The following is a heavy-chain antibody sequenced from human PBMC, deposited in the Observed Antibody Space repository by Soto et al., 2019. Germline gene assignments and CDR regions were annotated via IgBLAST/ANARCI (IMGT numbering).Heavy chain of an antibody. CDR3: ARTGYSYGTYYYYYGMDV. CDR2: INPNSGGT. CDR1: GYTFTGYY. Sequence: VASVKVSCKASGYTFTGYYMHWVRQAPGQGLEWMGWINPNSGGTNYAQKFQGRVTMTRDTSISTAYMELSRLRSDDTAVYYCARTGYSYGTYYYYYGMDVWGQGTTVTVSS. D-gene: IGHD2-15*01. V-gene: IGHV1-2*02. J-gene: IGHJ6*02.